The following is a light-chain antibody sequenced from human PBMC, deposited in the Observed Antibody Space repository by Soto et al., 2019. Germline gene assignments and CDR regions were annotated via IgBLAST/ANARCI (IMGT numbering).Light chain of an antibody. CDR3: QQYSARPLT. CDR1: QTVSSI. J-gene: IGKJ4*01. CDR2: GAS. Sequence: EIVMTQSPATLSVSPGERATLFCRASQTVSSIFLAWYQQKPGQAPRLLIHGASTRATGIPARFSGSGSGTEFTLTISSLQSEDFAVYYCQQYSARPLTFGGGPRWIS. V-gene: IGKV3-15*01.